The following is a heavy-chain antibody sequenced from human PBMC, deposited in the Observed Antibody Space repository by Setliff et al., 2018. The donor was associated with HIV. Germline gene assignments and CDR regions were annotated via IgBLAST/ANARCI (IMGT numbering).Heavy chain of an antibody. CDR3: TRHRGPPWDAFDI. J-gene: IGHJ3*02. V-gene: IGHV4-39*01. CDR1: GGSITSSGYH. Sequence: SETLSLTCAVSGGSITSSGYHWGWIRQPPGKGLEWIGNIYYSGDTFYNASLRSRLTLSVDTSKNQFSLKLNSVTASDTAMYYCTRHRGPPWDAFDIWGQGTMVTVSS. CDR2: IYYSGDT.